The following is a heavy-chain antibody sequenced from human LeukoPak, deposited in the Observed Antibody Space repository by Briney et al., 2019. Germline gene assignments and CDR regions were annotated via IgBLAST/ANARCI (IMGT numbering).Heavy chain of an antibody. CDR1: GGSISSYY. Sequence: SETLSLTCTVSGGSISSYYWSWIRQPPGKGLEWIGYIYYSGSTNYNPSLKSRVTISVDTSKNQFSLKLSSVTAAGTAVYYCARAVAALYCSSTSCPAYYYGMDVWGQGTTVTVSS. V-gene: IGHV4-59*01. CDR2: IYYSGST. CDR3: ARAVAALYCSSTSCPAYYYGMDV. J-gene: IGHJ6*02. D-gene: IGHD2-2*01.